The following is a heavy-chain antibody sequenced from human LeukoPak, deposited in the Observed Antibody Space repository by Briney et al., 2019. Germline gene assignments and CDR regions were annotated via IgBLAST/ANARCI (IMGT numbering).Heavy chain of an antibody. CDR1: GFTFDDYA. V-gene: IGHV3-9*01. CDR2: ISWNSGSI. J-gene: IGHJ4*02. D-gene: IGHD6-13*01. CDR3: AKDISAAAGRPNY. Sequence: GGSLRLSCAASGFTFDDYAMHWVRQAPGKGLEWVSGISWNSGSIGYADSVKGRFTISRDNAKNSLYLQMNSLRAEDTALYYCAKDISAAAGRPNYWGQGTLVTVSS.